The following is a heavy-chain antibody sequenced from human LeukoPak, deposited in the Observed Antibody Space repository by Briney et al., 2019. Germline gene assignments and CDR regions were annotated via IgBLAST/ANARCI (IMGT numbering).Heavy chain of an antibody. V-gene: IGHV4-34*01. J-gene: IGHJ4*02. CDR1: GGSFSGYY. D-gene: IGHD6-13*01. CDR3: ARPLRIAAAGTFGY. Sequence: SETLSLTCAVYGGSFSGYYWSWIRQPPGKGLEWIGEINHSGSTNYNPSLKSRVTISVDTSKNQFSLKLSSVTAADTAVYYCARPLRIAAAGTFGYWGQGTLVTVSS. CDR2: INHSGST.